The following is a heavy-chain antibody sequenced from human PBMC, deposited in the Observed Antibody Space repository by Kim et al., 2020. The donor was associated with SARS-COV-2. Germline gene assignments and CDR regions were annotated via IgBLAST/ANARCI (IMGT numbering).Heavy chain of an antibody. Sequence: SVKGRFTISRDNAKNSLYLQMNSLRAEDTAVYYCARVYCSSTSCHPYFDYWGQGTLVTVSS. V-gene: IGHV3-11*05. D-gene: IGHD2-2*01. J-gene: IGHJ4*02. CDR3: ARVYCSSTSCHPYFDY.